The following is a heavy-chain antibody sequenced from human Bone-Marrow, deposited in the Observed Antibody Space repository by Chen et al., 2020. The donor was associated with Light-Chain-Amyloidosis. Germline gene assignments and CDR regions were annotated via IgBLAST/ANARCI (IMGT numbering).Heavy chain of an antibody. CDR3: ARYEPHFSDSIISGYTA. J-gene: IGHJ5*02. Sequence: QVELQQWGAGLLKPSETLSLTCGIHNGAFGDDYWTWIRQPPGKGLQCIAEINHSWSANYNSSLKSRTTISVDKSKNQFSLRMISVTAADTAVYYCARYEPHFSDSIISGYTAWGQGTSVTVSS. CDR2: INHSWSA. D-gene: IGHD5-12*01. CDR1: NGAFGDDY. V-gene: IGHV4-34*01.